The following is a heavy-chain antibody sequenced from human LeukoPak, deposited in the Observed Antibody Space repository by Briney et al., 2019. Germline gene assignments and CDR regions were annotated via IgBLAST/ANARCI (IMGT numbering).Heavy chain of an antibody. Sequence: PGGSLRLSCAASGFTFSSYWMHWVRQAPGKGLVWVSRINSDGSSTSYADSVKGRFTISRDNAKNTLYLQMNSLRAKDTTVYYCAIIYGDDGFDYWGQGTLVTVSS. CDR3: AIIYGDDGFDY. CDR2: INSDGSST. CDR1: GFTFSSYW. D-gene: IGHD4-17*01. V-gene: IGHV3-74*01. J-gene: IGHJ4*02.